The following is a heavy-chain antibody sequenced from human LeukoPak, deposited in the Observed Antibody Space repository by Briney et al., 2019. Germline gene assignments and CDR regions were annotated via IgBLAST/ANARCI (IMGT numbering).Heavy chain of an antibody. CDR2: ISSSGGSI. CDR1: GFTFSDYY. D-gene: IGHD5-12*01. V-gene: IGHV3-11*01. Sequence: PGGSLRLSCAASGFTFSDYYMSWIRQAPGKGLEGVSYISSSGGSIYYADSVKGRFTISRDNAKNSLYLQMNSLRAGDTAVYYCARYALEGYDWWNFDHWGQGTLVTVSS. J-gene: IGHJ4*02. CDR3: ARYALEGYDWWNFDH.